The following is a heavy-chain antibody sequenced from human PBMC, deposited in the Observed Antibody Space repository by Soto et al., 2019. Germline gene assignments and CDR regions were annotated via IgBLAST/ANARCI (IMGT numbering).Heavy chain of an antibody. CDR3: ATTMTTRMGLSF. V-gene: IGHV1-24*01. J-gene: IGHJ4*02. Sequence: ASGKVSCKVSGYTLTELSMHWVRQAPGKGLEWMGGFDPEDGETIYAQKFQGRVTMTEDTSTDTAYMELSSLRSEDTAVYYCATTMTTRMGLSFWGQGTLVTVSS. CDR1: GYTLTELS. CDR2: FDPEDGET. D-gene: IGHD4-4*01.